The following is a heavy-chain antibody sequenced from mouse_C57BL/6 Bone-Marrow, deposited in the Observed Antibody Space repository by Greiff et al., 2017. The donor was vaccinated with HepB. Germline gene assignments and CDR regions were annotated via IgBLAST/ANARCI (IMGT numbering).Heavy chain of an antibody. D-gene: IGHD3-2*02. Sequence: EVKLVESGGGLVQPGESLKLSCESNEYEFPSHDMSWVRKTPEKRLELVAAINSDGGSTYYPDTMERRFIISRDNTKKTLYLQMSSLRSEDTAFYYCARRVSGYYAMDYWGQGTSVTVSS. CDR1: EYEFPSHD. CDR2: INSDGGST. CDR3: ARRVSGYYAMDY. J-gene: IGHJ4*01. V-gene: IGHV5-2*03.